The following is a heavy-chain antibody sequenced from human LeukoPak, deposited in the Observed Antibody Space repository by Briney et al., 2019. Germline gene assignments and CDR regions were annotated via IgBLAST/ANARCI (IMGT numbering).Heavy chain of an antibody. CDR1: GGSISSSSYY. D-gene: IGHD1-20*01. V-gene: IGHV4-39*07. J-gene: IGHJ4*02. Sequence: SETLSLTCTVSGGSISSSSYYWGWIRQPPGKGLEWIGSIYYSGSTYYNPSLKSRVTISVDTSKNQFSLKLSSVTAADTAVYYCAKDRKINWYGGRLLDYWGQGTLVTVSS. CDR3: AKDRKINWYGGRLLDY. CDR2: IYYSGST.